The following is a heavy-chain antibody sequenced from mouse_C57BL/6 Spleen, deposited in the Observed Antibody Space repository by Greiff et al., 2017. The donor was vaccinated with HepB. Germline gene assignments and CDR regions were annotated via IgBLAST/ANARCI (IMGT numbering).Heavy chain of an antibody. CDR3: ARYSSGPFAY. V-gene: IGHV8-12*01. J-gene: IGHJ3*01. Sequence: QVTLKVCGPGILQSSQTLSLTCSFSGFSLSTSGMGVSWIRQPSGKGLEWLTHIYWDDDKRYNPSLKSRLTISKDTSRNQVFLKITSVDTADTATYYCARYSSGPFAYWGKGTLVTVSA. D-gene: IGHD3-2*02. CDR1: GFSLSTSGMG. CDR2: IYWDDDK.